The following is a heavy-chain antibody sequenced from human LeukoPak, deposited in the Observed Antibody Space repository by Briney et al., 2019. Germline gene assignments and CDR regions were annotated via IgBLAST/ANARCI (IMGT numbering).Heavy chain of an antibody. D-gene: IGHD6-19*01. J-gene: IGHJ4*02. V-gene: IGHV3-23*01. CDR1: GFTFSSYA. Sequence: PGGSLRLSCAASGFTFSSYAMSWVRQAPGKGLEWVPAFSGSGGSTYYADSVKGRFTISRDNSKNTLYLQMNSLRAEDTAVYYCAASPSPMSSGWFYYWGQGTLVTVSS. CDR2: FSGSGGST. CDR3: AASPSPMSSGWFYY.